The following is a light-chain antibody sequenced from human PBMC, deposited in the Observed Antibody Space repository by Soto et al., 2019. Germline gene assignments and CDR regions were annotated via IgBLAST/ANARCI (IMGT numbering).Light chain of an antibody. J-gene: IGKJ1*01. CDR1: QSITIW. Sequence: DIQMTQSPSTLSASVGDRVTITCRASQSITIWLAWYQQKPGKAPKLLIFDASSLESGVPSRFSGSGSGTVFTLTIISLQPDDFATYHCHQYNSYSLTFGQGNKVEIK. V-gene: IGKV1-5*01. CDR3: HQYNSYSLT. CDR2: DAS.